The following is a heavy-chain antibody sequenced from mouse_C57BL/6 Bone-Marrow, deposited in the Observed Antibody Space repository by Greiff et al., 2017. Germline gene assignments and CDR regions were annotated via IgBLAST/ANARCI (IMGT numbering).Heavy chain of an antibody. V-gene: IGHV1-19*01. CDR2: INPYNGGT. CDR3: ARLDRYYFDY. J-gene: IGHJ2*01. CDR1: GYTFTDYY. Sequence: VQLQQSGPVLVKPGASVKMSCKASGYTFTDYYMNWVKQSHGKSLEWIGVINPYNGGTSYNQKFKGKATLTVDKSSSTAYMELNSLTSEDSAVYYCARLDRYYFDYWGQGTTLTVSS.